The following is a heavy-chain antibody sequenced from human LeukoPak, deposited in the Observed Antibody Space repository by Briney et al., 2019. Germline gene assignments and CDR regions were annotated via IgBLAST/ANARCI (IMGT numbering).Heavy chain of an antibody. CDR3: AKQSLSHTLNWFDP. D-gene: IGHD6-19*01. CDR2: ISGSGDSA. J-gene: IGHJ5*02. Sequence: GGSLRLSCAASGFTFSSYAMSWVRQAPGKGLEWVSVISGSGDSAYYADSVKGRFTISRDNSKNTLYLQLNSLRAEDTAVYYCAKQSLSHTLNWFDPWGQGTLVTVSS. CDR1: GFTFSSYA. V-gene: IGHV3-23*01.